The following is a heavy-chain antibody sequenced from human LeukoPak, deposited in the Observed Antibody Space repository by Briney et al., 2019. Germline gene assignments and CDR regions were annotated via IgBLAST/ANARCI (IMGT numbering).Heavy chain of an antibody. D-gene: IGHD2-2*02. CDR3: ARGGCSSTSCYKAALDY. V-gene: IGHV1-46*01. CDR1: GYTFTSYY. J-gene: IGHJ4*02. CDR2: INPSGGST. Sequence: ASVKVSCKASGYTFTSYYMHWVRQAPGQGLEWMGIINPSGGSTSYAQKFQGRVTMTRDTSTSTVYMELSSPRSEDTAVYYCARGGCSSTSCYKAALDYWGQGTLVTVSS.